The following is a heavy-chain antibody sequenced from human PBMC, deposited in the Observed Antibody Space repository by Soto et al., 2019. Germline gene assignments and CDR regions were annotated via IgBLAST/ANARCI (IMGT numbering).Heavy chain of an antibody. J-gene: IGHJ4*02. CDR1: GGSISSYY. Sequence: SETLSLTCTVSGGSISSYYWNWIRQPPGKGLEWVGYIYYSGSTNYNPSLKSRVTMSVDTSKDQFSLKLTSVTAADTAVYYCARAQLWFGELLSNFYFDSWGQGTLVTVSS. V-gene: IGHV4-59*01. CDR2: IYYSGST. D-gene: IGHD3-10*01. CDR3: ARAQLWFGELLSNFYFDS.